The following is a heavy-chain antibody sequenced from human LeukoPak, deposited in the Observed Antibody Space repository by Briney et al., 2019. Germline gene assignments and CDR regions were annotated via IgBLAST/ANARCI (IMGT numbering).Heavy chain of an antibody. V-gene: IGHV3-23*01. J-gene: IGHJ3*02. CDR1: GFTFSSYA. D-gene: IGHD1-26*01. CDR2: ISGSGGST. Sequence: GGSLRLSCAASGFTFSSYAMSWVRQAPGKGLEWVSAISGSGGSTYYADSVKGRFTISRDNSKNTLYLQTNSLRAEDTAMYYCARGRSGSYRYDAFDIWGQGTMVTVSS. CDR3: ARGRSGSYRYDAFDI.